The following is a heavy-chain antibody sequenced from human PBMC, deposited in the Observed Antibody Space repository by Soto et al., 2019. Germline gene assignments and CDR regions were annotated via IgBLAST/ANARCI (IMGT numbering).Heavy chain of an antibody. V-gene: IGHV4-59*11. CDR1: DSSLDNPY. CDR3: ARSGHSFEGAV. Sequence: SDTLSLTWTVSDSSLDNPYGSWIRQPPGKGLEYIGYMFYTGRADYNASFTSRVTMSVDTSNNQFSLKLRSVSAADTAVYYCARSGHSFEGAVWR. CDR2: MFYTGRA. J-gene: IGHJ3*01. D-gene: IGHD3-16*01.